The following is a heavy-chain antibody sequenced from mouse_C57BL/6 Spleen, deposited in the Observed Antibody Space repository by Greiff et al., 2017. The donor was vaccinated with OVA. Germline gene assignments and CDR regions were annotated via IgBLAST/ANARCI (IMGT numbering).Heavy chain of an antibody. J-gene: IGHJ2*01. D-gene: IGHD1-3*01. CDR2: ISSGSSTI. CDR1: GFTFSDYG. V-gene: IGHV5-17*01. Sequence: EVNVVESGGGLVKPGGSLKLSCAASGFTFSDYGMHWVRQAPEKGLEWVAYISSGSSTIYYADTVKGRFTISRDNAKNTLFLQMTSLGAEDTAMYYCGRQWGYFDYWGQGTTLTVSS. CDR3: GRQWGYFDY.